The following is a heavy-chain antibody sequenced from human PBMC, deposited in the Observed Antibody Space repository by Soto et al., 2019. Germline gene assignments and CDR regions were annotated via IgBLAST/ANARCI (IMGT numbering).Heavy chain of an antibody. CDR2: IIPIFNTS. Sequence: QVQLVQSGADVKKPGSSVRVSCKASRGSFNSHSFSWVRQAPGQGLEWVGTIIPIFNTSTYAERFQGRVTITADASTSTAYMDLSSLTSEDSAVYYCATDDTVMAGADSAFDIWGQGTMVTVSS. CDR1: RGSFNSHS. J-gene: IGHJ3*02. CDR3: ATDDTVMAGADSAFDI. D-gene: IGHD4-17*01. V-gene: IGHV1-69*18.